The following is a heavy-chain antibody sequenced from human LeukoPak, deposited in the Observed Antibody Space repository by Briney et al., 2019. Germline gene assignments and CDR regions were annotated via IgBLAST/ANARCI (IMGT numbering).Heavy chain of an antibody. CDR2: IYTSGST. CDR3: ARYYYGSGGNYYYYYMDV. Sequence: SETLSLTCTVSGGSISSYYWSWIRQPAGKGLEWIGRIYTSGSTNYNPSLKSRVTMSVDTSKNQFSQKLSSVTAADTAVYYCARYYYGSGGNYYYYYMDVWGKGTTVTVSS. CDR1: GGSISSYY. D-gene: IGHD3-10*01. J-gene: IGHJ6*03. V-gene: IGHV4-4*07.